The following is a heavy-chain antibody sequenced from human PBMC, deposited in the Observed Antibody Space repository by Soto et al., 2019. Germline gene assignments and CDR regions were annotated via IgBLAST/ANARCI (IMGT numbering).Heavy chain of an antibody. D-gene: IGHD3-10*01. CDR2: IYYSGNT. Sequence: SETLSLTCTVSGVSGGSISSHYWSWIRQPPGKGLEWIGYIYYSGNTKYNPSLKSRVIISVDTSKNQFSLKLSSVTAADTAVYYCARDLVTMVRSSYYYCGMDVWGQGTTVTVSS. CDR1: GGSISSHY. CDR3: ARDLVTMVRSSYYYCGMDV. J-gene: IGHJ6*02. V-gene: IGHV4-59*11.